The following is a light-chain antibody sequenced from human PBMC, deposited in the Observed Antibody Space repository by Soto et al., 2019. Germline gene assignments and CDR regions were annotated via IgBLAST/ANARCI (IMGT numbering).Light chain of an antibody. CDR1: QDITND. CDR2: AAS. V-gene: IGKV1-33*01. J-gene: IGKJ4*01. CDR3: QQYVNVPLS. Sequence: DIQMTQSPSSLSASVGDRVTITCQASQDITNDLNWYQQKPGKAPKVLIYAASNLETGVPSRFTRSGSVTNFTFTISSLQPVDIAPNFCQQYVNVPLSFDGGPKVEIK.